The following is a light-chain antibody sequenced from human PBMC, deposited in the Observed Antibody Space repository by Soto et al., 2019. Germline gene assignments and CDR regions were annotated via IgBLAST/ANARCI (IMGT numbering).Light chain of an antibody. J-gene: IGKJ5*01. CDR1: QSVSSY. Sequence: EIVLTQSSATLSLSPGERATLSCRASQSVSSYLAWYQQKPGQAPMLLIYDASNGATGIPTRFSGSGSGTDFPTTISSLHAEFVAVYYCQQRSNSMTFGQGTRLEIK. CDR3: QQRSNSMT. CDR2: DAS. V-gene: IGKV3-11*01.